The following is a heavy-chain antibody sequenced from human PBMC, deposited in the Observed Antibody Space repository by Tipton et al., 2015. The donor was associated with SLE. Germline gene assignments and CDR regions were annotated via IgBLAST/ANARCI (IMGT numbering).Heavy chain of an antibody. V-gene: IGHV4-4*08. D-gene: IGHD2-15*01. CDR1: GGSINNYY. Sequence: TLSLTYTVSGGSINNYYWSWIRQPPGKGLEWIGYIYSSGSTNYNPSLKSRVTISVDTSENQFSLKLSSVSAADTAVYYCARDKYCTGGSCFDWYFDVWGRGTLVTVSS. J-gene: IGHJ2*01. CDR2: IYSSGST. CDR3: ARDKYCTGGSCFDWYFDV.